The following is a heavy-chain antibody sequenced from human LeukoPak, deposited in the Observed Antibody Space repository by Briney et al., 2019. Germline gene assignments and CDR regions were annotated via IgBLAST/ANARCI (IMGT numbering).Heavy chain of an antibody. J-gene: IGHJ3*02. Sequence: GASVKVSCKASGGTFSSYAISWVRQAPGQGLEWMGGIIPIFGTANYAQKFQGRVTITADESTSTAYMELSSLRSEDTAVYYCARKGSRHGDAFDIWGQGTMVTVSS. CDR1: GGTFSSYA. CDR3: ARKGSRHGDAFDI. V-gene: IGHV1-69*01. CDR2: IIPIFGTA. D-gene: IGHD5-24*01.